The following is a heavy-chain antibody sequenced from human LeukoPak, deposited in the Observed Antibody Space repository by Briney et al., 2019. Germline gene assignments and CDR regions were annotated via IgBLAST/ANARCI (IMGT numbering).Heavy chain of an antibody. V-gene: IGHV1-69*06. D-gene: IGHD2-2*01. Sequence: ASVKVSCKASGCTFSSYAISWVRQAPGQGLEWMGGIIPIFGTANYAQKFQGRVTITADKSTSTAYVELSSLRSEDTAVYYCARGGDRVVPAAIDAFDIWGQGTMVTVSS. CDR2: IIPIFGTA. J-gene: IGHJ3*02. CDR3: ARGGDRVVPAAIDAFDI. CDR1: GCTFSSYA.